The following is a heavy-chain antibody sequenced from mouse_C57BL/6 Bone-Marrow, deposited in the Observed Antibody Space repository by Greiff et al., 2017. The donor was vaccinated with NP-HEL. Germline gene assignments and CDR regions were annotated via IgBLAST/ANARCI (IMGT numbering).Heavy chain of an antibody. V-gene: IGHV2-9-1*01. CDR3: ARNLLITTVVAPYAMDY. J-gene: IGHJ4*01. Sequence: QVQLKESGPGLVAPSQCLSITCTVSGFSLTSYAISWVRQPPGKGLEWLGVIWTGGGTNYNSALKSRLSISKDNSKSQVFLKMNSLQTDDTSRYYCARNLLITTVVAPYAMDYWGQGTSVTVSS. D-gene: IGHD1-1*01. CDR1: GFSLTSYA. CDR2: IWTGGGT.